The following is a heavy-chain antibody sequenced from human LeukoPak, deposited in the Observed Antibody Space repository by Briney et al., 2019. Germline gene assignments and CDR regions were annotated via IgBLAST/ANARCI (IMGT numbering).Heavy chain of an antibody. CDR1: GYTFTGYY. CDR3: ARGGGYYGGEDY. CDR2: INLNSGGT. Sequence: ASVKVSCKTSGYTFTGYYMHWMRQAPGQGLEWMGWINLNSGGTNYAQKFQGRVIMTRDTSTSTAYMELNRLRSDDTAVYYCARGGGYYGGEDYWGQGTLVTVSS. D-gene: IGHD3-22*01. J-gene: IGHJ4*02. V-gene: IGHV1-2*02.